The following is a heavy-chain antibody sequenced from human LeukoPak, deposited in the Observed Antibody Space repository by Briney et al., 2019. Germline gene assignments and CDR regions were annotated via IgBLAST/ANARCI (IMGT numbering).Heavy chain of an antibody. Sequence: GGSLRLSCAASGFTFDDYGMSWFRQAPGKGLEWVSLISWDGGSTYYADSVKGRFTISRDNSKNSLYLQMNSLRAEDTALYYCAKDITKKTYYDILTGYYPGLNYFDYWGQGTLVTVSS. CDR3: AKDITKKTYYDILTGYYPGLNYFDY. CDR1: GFTFDDYG. CDR2: ISWDGGST. J-gene: IGHJ4*02. D-gene: IGHD3-9*01. V-gene: IGHV3-43D*03.